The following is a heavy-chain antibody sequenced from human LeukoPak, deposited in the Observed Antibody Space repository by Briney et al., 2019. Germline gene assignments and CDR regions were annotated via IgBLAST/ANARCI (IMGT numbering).Heavy chain of an antibody. J-gene: IGHJ4*02. Sequence: GASVKVSCKVSGYTLTELSMHWVRQAPGKGLEWMGGFDPEDGETIYAQKFQGRVTMTEGTSTDTAYMELSSLRSEDTAVYYCATDLGYFDWLLYDCWGQGTLVTVSP. D-gene: IGHD3-9*01. V-gene: IGHV1-24*01. CDR2: FDPEDGET. CDR3: ATDLGYFDWLLYDC. CDR1: GYTLTELS.